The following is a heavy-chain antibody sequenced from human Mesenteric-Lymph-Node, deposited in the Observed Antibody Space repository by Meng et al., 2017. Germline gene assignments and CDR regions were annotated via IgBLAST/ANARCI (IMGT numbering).Heavy chain of an antibody. Sequence: GESLKISCAASGFTFSSYWMHWVRQAPGKGLVWVSRINSDGSSTSYADSVKGRFTISRDNAKNTLYLQMNSLRAEDTAVYYCARPCTQYVSGLDVWGQGTTVTVSS. CDR3: ARPCTQYVSGLDV. CDR2: INSDGSST. V-gene: IGHV3-74*01. CDR1: GFTFSSYW. D-gene: IGHD2-2*01. J-gene: IGHJ6*02.